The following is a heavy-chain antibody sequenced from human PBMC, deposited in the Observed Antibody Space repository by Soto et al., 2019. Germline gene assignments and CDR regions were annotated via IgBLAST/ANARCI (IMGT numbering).Heavy chain of an antibody. V-gene: IGHV3-33*01. Sequence: GGSLRLSCAASGFSFSSYGMHWVRQAPGKGLEWVAVIWYDRSNKYYADSVKGRFTISRDNSKNTLYLQMNSLRAEDTAVYYYARDGRLPPGAGMDVWGQGTTVTVSS. CDR2: IWYDRSNK. D-gene: IGHD6-25*01. CDR3: ARDGRLPPGAGMDV. CDR1: GFSFSSYG. J-gene: IGHJ6*02.